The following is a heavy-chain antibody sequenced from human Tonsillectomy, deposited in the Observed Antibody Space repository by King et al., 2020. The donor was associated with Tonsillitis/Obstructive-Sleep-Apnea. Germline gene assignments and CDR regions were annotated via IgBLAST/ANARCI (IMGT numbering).Heavy chain of an antibody. D-gene: IGHD3-3*01. CDR1: GFTFNNYA. CDR2: ISGSGDST. V-gene: IGHV3-23*04. CDR3: AKSDHHNFWSGYFDY. J-gene: IGHJ4*02. Sequence: VQLVESGGGLVQPGGSLRLSCAASGFTFNNYAMGWVRQAPGKGLEWVSGISGSGDSTYYGDSVKGRFTISRDTSKNTLYLQMNSLRAEDTAVYFCAKSDHHNFWSGYFDYWGQGTLVTVSS.